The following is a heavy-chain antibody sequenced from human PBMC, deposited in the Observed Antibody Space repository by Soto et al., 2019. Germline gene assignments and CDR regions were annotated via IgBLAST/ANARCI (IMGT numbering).Heavy chain of an antibody. CDR2: ISYDGSNK. D-gene: IGHD3-10*01. V-gene: IGHV3-30-3*01. Sequence: QVQLVESGGGVVQPGRSLRLSCAASGFTFSSYAMHWVRQAPGKGLEWVAVISYDGSNKYYADSVKGRFTISRDNSKNTLYLQMNSLRAEDTAVYYCARDRLRGSGRNYFDYWGQGTLVTVSS. J-gene: IGHJ4*02. CDR1: GFTFSSYA. CDR3: ARDRLRGSGRNYFDY.